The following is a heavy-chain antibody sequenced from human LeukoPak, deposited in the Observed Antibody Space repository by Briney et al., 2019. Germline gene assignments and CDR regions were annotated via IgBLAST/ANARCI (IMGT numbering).Heavy chain of an antibody. D-gene: IGHD5-24*01. V-gene: IGHV3-23*01. CDR2: IIANDDST. Sequence: GGSLRLSCAASGFTFNSSAMSWVPPAPGKGLEGVSRIIANDDSTYYADPVKGRFTISRERSQTTLYLQMNSLTPADTAVYYCAKGGWLDYWGQGTLVTVSS. CDR3: AKGGWLDY. J-gene: IGHJ4*02. CDR1: GFTFNSSA.